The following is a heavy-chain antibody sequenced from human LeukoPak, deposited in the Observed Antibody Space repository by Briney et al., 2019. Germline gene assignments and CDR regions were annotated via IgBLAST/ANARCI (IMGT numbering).Heavy chain of an antibody. D-gene: IGHD2-2*01. CDR1: GGTFSSYD. Sequence: SVKVSCKASGGTFSSYDISWVRQAPGQGLEWMGGIMPMFGKANYAQKFQGRVTTTADKATSTAYMELSSLRSEDTAVYYCAGGRTDIVVVPATLRNYYFDYWGQGTLVTVSS. CDR3: AGGRTDIVVVPATLRNYYFDY. J-gene: IGHJ4*02. V-gene: IGHV1-69*06. CDR2: IMPMFGKA.